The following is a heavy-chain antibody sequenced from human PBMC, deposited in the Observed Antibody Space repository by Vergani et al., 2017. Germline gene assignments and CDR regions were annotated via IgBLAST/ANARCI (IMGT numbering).Heavy chain of an antibody. CDR1: GFTFSSYA. V-gene: IGHV3-21*01. J-gene: IGHJ4*02. D-gene: IGHD1-26*01. CDR3: ARVARGSSPPSCFED. Sequence: EVQLLESGGGLVQPGGSLRLSCAASGFTFSSYAMSWVRQAPGKGLEWVSSISSSSSYIYYADSVKGRFTISRDNAKNSLYLQMNSLRAEDTAVYYCARVARGSSPPSCFEDWGQGTLVTVSS. CDR2: ISSSSSYI.